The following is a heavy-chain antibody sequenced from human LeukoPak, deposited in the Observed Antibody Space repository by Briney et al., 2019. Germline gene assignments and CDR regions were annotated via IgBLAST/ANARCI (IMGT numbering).Heavy chain of an antibody. J-gene: IGHJ6*02. D-gene: IGHD7-27*01. V-gene: IGHV3-30-3*01. Sequence: GGSLRLSCAASEFIFTSYWMTWVRQAPGKGLEWVAVISYDGSNKYYADSVKGRFTISRDNSKNTLYLQMNSLRAEDTAVYYCARVRLGLDVWGQGTTVTVSS. CDR2: ISYDGSNK. CDR1: EFIFTSYW. CDR3: ARVRLGLDV.